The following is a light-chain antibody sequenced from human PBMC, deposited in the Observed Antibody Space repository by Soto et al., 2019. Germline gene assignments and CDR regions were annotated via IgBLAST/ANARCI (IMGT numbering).Light chain of an antibody. J-gene: IGKJ2*01. CDR1: QTVRSSY. CDR2: GGS. V-gene: IGKV3-20*01. CDR3: QEFGEA. Sequence: SLLTQSPGTMSLSPGETATLSCWASQTVRSSYLAWYQQKPGQAPRLLLYGGSTRASGIADRFSGSWSGTEFTLTSVRLEPEDSAVYFCQEFGEAFGQGTKLEIK.